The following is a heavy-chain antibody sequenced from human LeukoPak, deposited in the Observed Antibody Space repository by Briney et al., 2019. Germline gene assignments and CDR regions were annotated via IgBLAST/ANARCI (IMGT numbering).Heavy chain of an antibody. J-gene: IGHJ5*02. CDR3: ARSTTYDFWSGRLNWFDP. V-gene: IGHV4-59*01. D-gene: IGHD3-3*01. CDR2: IYHSGST. CDR1: GGSISTYY. Sequence: PSETLSLTCTVSGGSISTYYWNWIRQPPGKGLEWIGYIYHSGSTNYNPSLQSRVTISVDTSKNQFSLKLSSVTAADTAVYYCARSTTYDFWSGRLNWFDPWGQGALVTVSS.